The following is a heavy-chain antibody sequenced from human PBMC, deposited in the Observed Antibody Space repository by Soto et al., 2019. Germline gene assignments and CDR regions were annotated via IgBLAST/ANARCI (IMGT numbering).Heavy chain of an antibody. CDR2: ISGSGGST. CDR3: AKVNGYSSGWFDY. Sequence: EVQLLESGGGLVQPGGSLRLSCAASGFTFSSDAMSWVRQAPGKGLEWVSAISGSGGSTYYADSVKGRFTISREHSKNTLYLQMNSLRAEDTAVYYCAKVNGYSSGWFDYWGQGTLVTVSS. J-gene: IGHJ4*02. CDR1: GFTFSSDA. V-gene: IGHV3-23*01. D-gene: IGHD6-19*01.